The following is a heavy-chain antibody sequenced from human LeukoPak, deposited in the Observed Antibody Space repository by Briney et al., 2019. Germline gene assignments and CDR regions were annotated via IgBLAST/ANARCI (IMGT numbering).Heavy chain of an antibody. CDR2: ISGSNPGT. CDR1: GFTFNTYA. J-gene: IGHJ4*02. D-gene: IGHD2-15*01. CDR3: AKASVGHCSGAFCYHFDS. Sequence: PGGSLRLSCAASGFTFNTYAMSWVRQTPGKGLEWVAAISGSNPGTYHASSVRGRFTISRDNSKSMLHLQMNGLRAEDAAIYYCAKASVGHCSGAFCYHFDSWGQGTLVTVSS. V-gene: IGHV3-23*01.